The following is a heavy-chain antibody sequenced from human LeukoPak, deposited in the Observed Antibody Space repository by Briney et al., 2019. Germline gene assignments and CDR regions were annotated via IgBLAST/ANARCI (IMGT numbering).Heavy chain of an antibody. V-gene: IGHV4-59*12. CDR3: SRYTTYYYGSGSYYRRYFDY. Sequence: SETLSLTCTVSGGSISSYYWSWIRQPPGKGLEWIGYIYYSGSTNYNPSLKSRVTISVDTSKNQFSLKLSSVTAADTAVYYCSRYTTYYYGSGSYYRRYFDYWGQGTLVTVSS. D-gene: IGHD3-10*01. CDR1: GGSISSYY. J-gene: IGHJ4*02. CDR2: IYYSGST.